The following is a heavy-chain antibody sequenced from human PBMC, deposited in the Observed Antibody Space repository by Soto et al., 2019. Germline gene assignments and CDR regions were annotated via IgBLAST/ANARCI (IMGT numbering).Heavy chain of an antibody. Sequence: SETLSLTCAVYGGSFSGYYWSWIRQPPGKGLEWIGEINHSGSTNYNPSLKSRVTISVDTSKNQFSLKLSYVTAADTAVYYCARGGPRGSSWYQINRCWYIEYWGKGNLVTVSA. V-gene: IGHV4-34*01. CDR2: INHSGST. D-gene: IGHD6-13*01. CDR3: ARGGPRGSSWYQINRCWYIEY. J-gene: IGHJ4*02. CDR1: GGSFSGYY.